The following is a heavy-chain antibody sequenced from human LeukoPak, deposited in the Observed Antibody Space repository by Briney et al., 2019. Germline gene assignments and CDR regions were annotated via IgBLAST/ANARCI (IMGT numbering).Heavy chain of an antibody. D-gene: IGHD3-10*01. CDR1: GYRLTDYW. J-gene: IGHJ3*02. CDR3: ARGGSFHEFDI. Sequence: ASVKVSCKASGYRLTDYWIQWVRQAPGQGLEWMGWINTNTGGTVYAQKFQGRVTMTRDTSLTTSYMDLSRLTSDDTAVYYCARGGSFHEFDIWGQGTMVSVSS. CDR2: INTNTGGT. V-gene: IGHV1-2*02.